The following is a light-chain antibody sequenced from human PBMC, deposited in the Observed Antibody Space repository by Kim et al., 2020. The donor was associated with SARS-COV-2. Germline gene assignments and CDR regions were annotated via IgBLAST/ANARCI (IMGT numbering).Light chain of an antibody. CDR2: GVS. Sequence: AARDTHSSRAGQSVTSSNFGWSQQQPGQAPRPLIFGVSRRAPGIPDRFRCSGSGTEFTLTITRLEPEDFAVYHCQQYGSSPPITFGQETRLEIK. J-gene: IGKJ5*01. CDR3: QQYGSSPPIT. V-gene: IGKV3-20*01. CDR1: QSVTSSN.